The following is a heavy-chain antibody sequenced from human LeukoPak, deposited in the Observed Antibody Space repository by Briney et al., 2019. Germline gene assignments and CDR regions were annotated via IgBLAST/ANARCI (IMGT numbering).Heavy chain of an antibody. Sequence: GASVKVSCKASGGTFSNYAINWVRQAPGQGLEWMGGIIPIFGTPNYVQKFQGRVTITADESTSTAYMELSSLRSEDTAVYYCARASSDDTARATPFAYWGQGTLVTVSS. CDR3: ARASSDDTARATPFAY. V-gene: IGHV1-69*13. CDR1: GGTFSNYA. D-gene: IGHD5-18*01. J-gene: IGHJ4*02. CDR2: IIPIFGTP.